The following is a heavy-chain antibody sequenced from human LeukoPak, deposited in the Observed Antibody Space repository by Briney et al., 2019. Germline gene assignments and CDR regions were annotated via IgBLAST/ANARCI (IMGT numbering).Heavy chain of an antibody. CDR1: GFTFSKYW. J-gene: IGHJ4*02. V-gene: IGHV3-74*01. CDR2: INTDGTVT. D-gene: IGHD6-19*01. Sequence: GGSLRLSCAASGFTFSKYWMLWVRQAPGKGLDSVSRINTDGTVTTYADSVKGRCTLSRDNADNTMFLQMNSVRDEDTAVYYCATQQWLAPPPDSWGQGTPVTVSS. CDR3: ATQQWLAPPPDS.